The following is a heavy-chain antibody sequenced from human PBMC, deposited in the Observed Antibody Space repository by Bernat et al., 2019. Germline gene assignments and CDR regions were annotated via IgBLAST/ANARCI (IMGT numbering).Heavy chain of an antibody. Sequence: QLQLQESGPGLVKPSETLSLTCTVSGGSISSSSYYWGWIRQPPGKGLEWIGSIYYSGSTYYNPSLKSRVTISVDTSKNQFSLKLSSVTAADTAVYYCARPSCYYCGAIDYWGQGTLVTVSS. D-gene: IGHD3-22*01. CDR1: GGSISSSSYY. CDR2: IYYSGST. CDR3: ARPSCYYCGAIDY. V-gene: IGHV4-39*01. J-gene: IGHJ4*02.